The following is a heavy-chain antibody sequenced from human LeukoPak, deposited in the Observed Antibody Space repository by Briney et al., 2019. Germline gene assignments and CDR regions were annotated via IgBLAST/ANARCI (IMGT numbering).Heavy chain of an antibody. Sequence: GGSLRLSCEGSRFTFNSYGMHWVRQAPGKGLEWVAVISNDGSNKYYADSVKGRFTISRDNSKSTLYLQMNSLRAEDTAVYYYARDALGYGGQNYGMDVWGKGTTVTVSS. CDR3: ARDALGYGGQNYGMDV. V-gene: IGHV3-30*03. CDR1: RFTFNSYG. D-gene: IGHD5-12*01. CDR2: ISNDGSNK. J-gene: IGHJ6*04.